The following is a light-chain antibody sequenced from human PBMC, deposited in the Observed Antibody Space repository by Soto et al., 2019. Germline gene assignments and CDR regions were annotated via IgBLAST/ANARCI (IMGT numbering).Light chain of an antibody. CDR3: QQSHSAPPT. CDR2: AAS. CDR1: QRIASF. J-gene: IGKJ1*01. V-gene: IGKV1-39*01. Sequence: DIQMTQSPSSLSASVGDRVTITCRASQRIASFLNWYQQRQGQVPKLLIYAASNLHTGVPARFSGSGSGTNFTLTISTLHPEDFTSYYCQQSHSAPPTFGQGTNVEIK.